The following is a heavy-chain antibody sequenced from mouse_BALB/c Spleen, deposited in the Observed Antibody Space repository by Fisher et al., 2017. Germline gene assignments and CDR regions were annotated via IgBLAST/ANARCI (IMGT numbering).Heavy chain of an antibody. V-gene: IGHV1-50*01. CDR3: ARCYYDYDWYFDV. Sequence: KFKGKATLTVDTSSSTAYMQLSSLASEDSALYYCARCYYDYDWYFDVWGAGTTVTVSS. J-gene: IGHJ1*01. D-gene: IGHD2-4*01.